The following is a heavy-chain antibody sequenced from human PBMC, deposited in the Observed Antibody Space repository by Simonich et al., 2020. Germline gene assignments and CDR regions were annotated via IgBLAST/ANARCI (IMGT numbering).Heavy chain of an antibody. Sequence: QVQLQQWGAGLLKPSETLSLTCTVSGGSISSYYWSWIRQPPGKGLEWIGYIYYSGSTNYNPPLKRRVTISVDTSKNQFSLKLSSVTAADTAVYYCARRGDGHAFDIWGQGTMVTVSS. CDR3: ARRGDGHAFDI. D-gene: IGHD3-16*01. CDR2: IYYSGST. J-gene: IGHJ3*02. V-gene: IGHV4-59*12. CDR1: GGSISSYY.